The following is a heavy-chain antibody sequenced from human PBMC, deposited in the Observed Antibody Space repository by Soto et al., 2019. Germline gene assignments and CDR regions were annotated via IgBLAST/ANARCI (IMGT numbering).Heavy chain of an antibody. CDR2: INHSGST. CDR1: GGSFSGYY. Sequence: QVQLQQWGAGLLKPSETLSLTCAVYGGSFSGYYWSWIRQPPGKGLEWIGEINHSGSTNYNPSLKSRVIMSVGTYKNQSSLKLSSVTAADTAVYYCARGIPKYWGQGTLVTVSS. J-gene: IGHJ4*02. V-gene: IGHV4-34*01. CDR3: ARGIPKY.